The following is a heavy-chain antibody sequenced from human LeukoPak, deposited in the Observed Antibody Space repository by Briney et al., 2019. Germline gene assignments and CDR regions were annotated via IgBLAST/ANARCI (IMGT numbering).Heavy chain of an antibody. Sequence: SVKVSCKASGGTFSSYAISWVRQAPGQGLEWMGRMMPMLGIANYAQRFQGRVTFMADTSTSTVYIELSSLTSEDTAVYYCARGYYDISTGEGGSFDHWGQGTLVTVSS. CDR2: MMPMLGIA. CDR1: GGTFSSYA. J-gene: IGHJ4*02. D-gene: IGHD3-9*01. V-gene: IGHV1-69*04. CDR3: ARGYYDISTGEGGSFDH.